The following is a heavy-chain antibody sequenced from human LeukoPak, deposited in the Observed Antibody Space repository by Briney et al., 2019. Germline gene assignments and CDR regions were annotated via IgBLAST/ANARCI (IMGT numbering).Heavy chain of an antibody. Sequence: PSETLSLTCAVYGGSFSGYYWSWIRQPPGKGLEWIGEINHSGSTNYNPSLKSRVTVSLDTSKNQFSLKLGSVTAADTAVYFCARVKSSTSYVLDYWGQGTLVTVSS. CDR1: GGSFSGYY. J-gene: IGHJ4*02. D-gene: IGHD2-2*01. V-gene: IGHV4-34*01. CDR3: ARVKSSTSYVLDY. CDR2: INHSGST.